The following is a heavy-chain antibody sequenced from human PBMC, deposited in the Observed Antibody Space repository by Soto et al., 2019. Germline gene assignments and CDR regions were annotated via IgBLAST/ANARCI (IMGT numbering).Heavy chain of an antibody. J-gene: IGHJ4*02. CDR2: VYHTGRT. CDR1: GGSFKSGSYS. D-gene: IGHD3-3*01. CDR3: ARDFAYFDS. Sequence: PSETLSLTCTVSGGSFKSGSYSWSWIRQPPGKGLEWIGYVYHTGRTSYNPSLKCRVSISMDTSKNQFSLNLDSVTAADTAVYFCARDFAYFDSWGQGTLVTVSS. V-gene: IGHV4-61*01.